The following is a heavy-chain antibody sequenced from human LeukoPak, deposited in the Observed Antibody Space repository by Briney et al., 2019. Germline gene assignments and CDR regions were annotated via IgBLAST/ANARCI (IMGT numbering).Heavy chain of an antibody. V-gene: IGHV1-2*02. Sequence: ASVKVSCKASGYTFTSYAMNWVRQAPGQGLEWMGWINPNSGGTNYAQKFQGRVTMTRDTSISTAYMELSRLRSDDTAVYYCARAYYYYYMDVWGKGTTVTVSS. J-gene: IGHJ6*03. CDR1: GYTFTSYA. CDR2: INPNSGGT. CDR3: ARAYYYYYMDV.